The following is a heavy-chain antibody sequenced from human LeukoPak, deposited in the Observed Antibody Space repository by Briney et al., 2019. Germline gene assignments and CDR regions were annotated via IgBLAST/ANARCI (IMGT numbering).Heavy chain of an antibody. CDR1: GYTFTSYG. D-gene: IGHD4-17*01. Sequence: ASVKVSCKASGYTFTSYGISWVRQAPGQGLEWMGWISAYNGNTNYAQKLQGRVTMTTDTSTSTAYMELRSLRSDDTAVYYCARRGGYGDYPNYFDYWGQGTLVTVSS. CDR2: ISAYNGNT. CDR3: ARRGGYGDYPNYFDY. J-gene: IGHJ4*02. V-gene: IGHV1-18*01.